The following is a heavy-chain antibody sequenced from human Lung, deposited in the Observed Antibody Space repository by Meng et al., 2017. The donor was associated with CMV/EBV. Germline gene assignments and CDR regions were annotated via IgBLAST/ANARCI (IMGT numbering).Heavy chain of an antibody. CDR1: GVRLMSLW. D-gene: IGHD6-13*01. CDR3: ARLTAGYGY. Sequence: SGVRLMSLWMLLGPPIPGKGVVWLARNSTDGSSTTYADSVKGRFTISRDNAKNTLYLQMNGLRVEDTGVYYCARLTAGYGYWGQGTLVTVSS. CDR2: NSTDGSST. V-gene: IGHV3-74*01. J-gene: IGHJ4*02.